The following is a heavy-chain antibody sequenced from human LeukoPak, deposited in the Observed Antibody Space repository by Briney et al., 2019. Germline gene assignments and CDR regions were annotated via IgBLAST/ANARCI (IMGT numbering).Heavy chain of an antibody. Sequence: GGSLRLSCAASGFTFSSYAMSWVRQAPGKGLEWVSAISGSGGSTYYADSVKGRFTISRDNSKNTLYLQMNSLRAEDTAVYYCAQDPFLTGLYYFDYWGQGTLVTVSS. CDR2: ISGSGGST. J-gene: IGHJ4*02. V-gene: IGHV3-23*01. CDR1: GFTFSSYA. D-gene: IGHD3-9*01. CDR3: AQDPFLTGLYYFDY.